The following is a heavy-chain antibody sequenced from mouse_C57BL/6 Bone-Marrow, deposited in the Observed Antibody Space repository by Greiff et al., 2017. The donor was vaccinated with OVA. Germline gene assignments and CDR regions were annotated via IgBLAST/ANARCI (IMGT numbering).Heavy chain of an antibody. CDR2: ISSGSSTI. J-gene: IGHJ1*03. D-gene: IGHD2-5*01. V-gene: IGHV5-17*01. Sequence: EVKLMESGGGLVKPGGSLKLSCAASGFTFSDYGMHWVRQAPEKGLEWVAYISSGSSTIYYADTVKGRFTISRDNAKNTLFLQMTSLRSEDTAMYYCAGVRRYFDVWGTGTTVTVSS. CDR3: AGVRRYFDV. CDR1: GFTFSDYG.